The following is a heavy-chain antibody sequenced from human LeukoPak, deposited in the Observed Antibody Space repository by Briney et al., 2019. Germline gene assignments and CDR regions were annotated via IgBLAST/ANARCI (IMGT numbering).Heavy chain of an antibody. CDR1: GFTFSSYA. V-gene: IGHV3-23*01. CDR3: ARGGSGTYYFDY. D-gene: IGHD3-10*01. Sequence: GGSLRLSCAASGFTFSSYAMSWVRQAPGKGLEWVSAISGSGGSTYYADSVKGRFTISRDNSKNTLYLQMNSLRAEDTAVYYCARGGSGTYYFDYWGQGTLVTVSS. CDR2: ISGSGGST. J-gene: IGHJ4*02.